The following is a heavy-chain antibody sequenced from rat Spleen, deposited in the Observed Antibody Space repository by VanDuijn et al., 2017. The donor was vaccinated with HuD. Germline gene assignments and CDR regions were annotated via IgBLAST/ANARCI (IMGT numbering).Heavy chain of an antibody. CDR3: SRVFDGTYYYGWYFDF. J-gene: IGHJ1*01. CDR1: GFTFSNFG. V-gene: IGHV5-25*01. CDR2: INYDGGST. Sequence: EVQLVESGGGLVQPGRSMKLSCAASGFTFSNFGMAWVRQAPKKGLEWVAYINYDGGSTYYRDSVKGRFTISRDNAKSTLYLQMDSLRSEDTATYYCSRVFDGTYYYGWYFDFWGPGTMVTVSS. D-gene: IGHD1-12*02.